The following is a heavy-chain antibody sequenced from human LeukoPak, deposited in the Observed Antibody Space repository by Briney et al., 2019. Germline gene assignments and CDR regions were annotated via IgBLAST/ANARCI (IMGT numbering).Heavy chain of an antibody. D-gene: IGHD4/OR15-4a*01. CDR3: VRALGLTMVIRNFDY. CDR1: GYTFTGYC. Sequence: ASVKVSCKASGYTFTGYCMHWVRQAPGQGLEWMGGINPNSGGTNYAQKFQGRVTLTRDTSISAAYMELSGLRSDDTAVYYCVRALGLTMVIRNFDYWGQGTLVTVSS. J-gene: IGHJ4*02. V-gene: IGHV1-2*02. CDR2: INPNSGGT.